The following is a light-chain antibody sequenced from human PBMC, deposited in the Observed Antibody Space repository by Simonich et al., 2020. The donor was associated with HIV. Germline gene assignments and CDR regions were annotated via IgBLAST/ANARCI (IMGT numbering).Light chain of an antibody. J-gene: IGKJ4*01. CDR2: GAS. CDR3: QQYNNWPPLT. V-gene: IGKV3-15*01. Sequence: EIVMTQSPAPLSVSPGERATLSCRARQSVSSNLAWYQQKPGQAPRLLIYGASTRATGIPARFSGSGSETEFTLTISSLQSEDVAVYYCQQYNNWPPLTFGGGTKVEIK. CDR1: QSVSSN.